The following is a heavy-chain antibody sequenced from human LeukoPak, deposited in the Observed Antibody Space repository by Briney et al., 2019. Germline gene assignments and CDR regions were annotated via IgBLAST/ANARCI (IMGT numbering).Heavy chain of an antibody. Sequence: SETLSLTCTVSGGSISSSSYYWGWIRQPPGKGLEWIGSIYYSGSTYYNPSLKSRVTISVDTSKNQFSLKLSSVTAADTAVYYCARLLENSWENYYYGMDVWGQGTTVTVSS. CDR2: IYYSGST. J-gene: IGHJ6*02. CDR3: ARLLENSWENYYYGMDV. D-gene: IGHD4-23*01. V-gene: IGHV4-39*01. CDR1: GGSISSSSYY.